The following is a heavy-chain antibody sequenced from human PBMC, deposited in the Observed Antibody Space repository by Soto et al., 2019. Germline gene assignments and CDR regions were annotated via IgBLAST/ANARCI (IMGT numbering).Heavy chain of an antibody. V-gene: IGHV3-23*01. CDR1: GFTFSSYA. D-gene: IGHD3-22*01. CDR3: AKTTYYDSSGYYYFDY. J-gene: IGHJ4*02. Sequence: PGGSLRLSCAASGFTFSSYAMSWVRQAPGKGLEWVSAISGSGGSTYYADSVKGRFTISRDNSKNTLYLQMNSLRAEDTAVYYCAKTTYYDSSGYYYFDYWGQGTLVTVSS. CDR2: ISGSGGST.